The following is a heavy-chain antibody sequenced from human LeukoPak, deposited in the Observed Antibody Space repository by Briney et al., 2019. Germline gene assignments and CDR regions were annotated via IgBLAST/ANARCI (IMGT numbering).Heavy chain of an antibody. Sequence: SETLSLTCAVSGGSFSGQYWTWIPQFPGKGLEWIGEINHSGSTNYNPSLKSRVTMSKDTSKNHFSLRLTSVTAADTAIYYCARDLYSSIGYDWGQGTLVTVSS. CDR3: ARDLYSSIGYD. J-gene: IGHJ4*02. V-gene: IGHV4-34*01. CDR2: INHSGST. D-gene: IGHD6-25*01. CDR1: GGSFSGQY.